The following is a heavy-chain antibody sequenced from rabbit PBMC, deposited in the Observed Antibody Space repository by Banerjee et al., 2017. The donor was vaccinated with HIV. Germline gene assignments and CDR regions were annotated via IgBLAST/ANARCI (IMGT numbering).Heavy chain of an antibody. D-gene: IGHD2-1*01. J-gene: IGHJ4*01. V-gene: IGHV1S40*01. CDR3: ARELDDYGDPFNL. Sequence: QSLEETGGGLVQPEGSLTLTCKASGFDISNYNMQWVRQSPGKGLESIGFINTLGSAYYASWVNGRFTISKTSSTTVTLQMTSLTAADTATYFCARELDDYGDPFNLWGQGTLVTVS. CDR2: INTLGSA. CDR1: GFDISNYN.